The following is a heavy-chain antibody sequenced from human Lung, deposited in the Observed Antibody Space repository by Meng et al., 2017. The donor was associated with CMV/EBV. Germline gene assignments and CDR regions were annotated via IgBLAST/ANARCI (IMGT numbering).Heavy chain of an antibody. CDR2: ISPNSGGT. CDR3: ARDFVVLPAATSFYY. CDR1: GYSFTAYY. Sequence: ASVKVSCKASGYSFTAYYIHWVRQAPGQGLEWMGWISPNSGGTNYAQRFQGRVTLTRDTSISTVYMELRRLTSDDTAVYFCARDFVVLPAATSFYYWGRGTLVTVSS. J-gene: IGHJ4*02. D-gene: IGHD2-2*01. V-gene: IGHV1-2*02.